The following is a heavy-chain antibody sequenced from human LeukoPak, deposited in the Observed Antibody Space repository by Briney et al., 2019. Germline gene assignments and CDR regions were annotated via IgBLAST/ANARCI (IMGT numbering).Heavy chain of an antibody. CDR1: GFTFDTYA. V-gene: IGHV3-23*01. D-gene: IGHD1-26*01. CDR3: ARDTYYSGSYIWFDP. CDR2: ISGSGDST. Sequence: PGESLRLSRAASGFTFDTYAMSWVRQAPGKRLEWVSVISGSGDSTEYADSVKGRFTISRDNSRNTLFLQMNNLRAEDTATYYCARDTYYSGSYIWFDPRGQGTLVTVSS. J-gene: IGHJ5*02.